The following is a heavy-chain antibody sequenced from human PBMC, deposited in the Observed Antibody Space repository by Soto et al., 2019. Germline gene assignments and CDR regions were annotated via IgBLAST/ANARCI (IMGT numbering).Heavy chain of an antibody. J-gene: IGHJ6*02. D-gene: IGHD1-26*01. CDR3: TTSHYSGSYYYMDDYYGMDV. CDR1: CFTFSNVC. Sequence: GGSLRLSCAASCFTFSNVCMNWVRQAPGKGLEWVGRIKSKTDGGTTDYAAPVKGRFTISRDDSKNTLYLQMNSLKTVDTAVYYCTTSHYSGSYYYMDDYYGMDVWGQGTTVTVSS. CDR2: IKSKTDGGTT. V-gene: IGHV3-15*07.